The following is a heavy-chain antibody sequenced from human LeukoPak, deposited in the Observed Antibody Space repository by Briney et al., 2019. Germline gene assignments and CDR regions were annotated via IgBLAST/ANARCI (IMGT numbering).Heavy chain of an antibody. CDR1: GYTFTGYY. CDR2: INPNSGGT. J-gene: IGHJ4*02. CDR3: ETRDGYNPGFDY. Sequence: GASVKVSCKASGYTFTGYYMHWVRQAPGQGLEWMGWINPNSGGTNYAQKFQGRVTMTRDTSISTAYMELSRLRSDDTAVYYCETRDGYNPGFDYWGQGTLVTVSS. D-gene: IGHD5-24*01. V-gene: IGHV1-2*02.